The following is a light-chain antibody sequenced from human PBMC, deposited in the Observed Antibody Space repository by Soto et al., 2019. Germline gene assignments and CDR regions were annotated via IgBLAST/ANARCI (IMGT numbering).Light chain of an antibody. CDR3: SSYTSSTTEV. CDR2: DVS. J-gene: IGLJ1*01. Sequence: ALTQPASVSGSPGQSIAISCTGTSSDVGGYNYVSWYQQHPGKAPKLMIYDVSSRPPGVSNRFSGSKSGNTASLTISGLQAGDEADYYCSSYTSSTTEVFGTGTKVTVL. CDR1: SSDVGGYNY. V-gene: IGLV2-14*03.